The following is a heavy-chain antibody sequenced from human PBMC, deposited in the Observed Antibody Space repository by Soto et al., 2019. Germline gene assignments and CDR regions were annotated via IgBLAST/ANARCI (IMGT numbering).Heavy chain of an antibody. Sequence: QITLKESGPTLVKPTQTLTLTCTASGLSFGTSGVGVGWIRQPPGKALEWLALIYWNDDQRYSPSLKSSLTITKDTSKNQVVLTMTNVDPVDTATYYCASMTTVATAAFDIWGQGIMFTVPS. CDR2: IYWNDDQ. CDR1: GLSFGTSGVG. D-gene: IGHD4-17*01. J-gene: IGHJ3*02. CDR3: ASMTTVATAAFDI. V-gene: IGHV2-5*01.